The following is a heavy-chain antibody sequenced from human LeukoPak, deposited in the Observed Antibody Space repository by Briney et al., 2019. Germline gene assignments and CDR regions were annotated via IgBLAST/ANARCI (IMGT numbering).Heavy chain of an antibody. CDR2: IYYSGST. J-gene: IGHJ3*02. V-gene: IGHV4-59*08. CDR1: GGSFSGYY. CDR3: ARHGSGNAFDI. Sequence: PSETLSLTCAVYGGSFSGYYWSWIRQPPGKGLEWIGYIYYSGSTNYNPSLKSRVTISVDTSKNQFSLKLSSVTAADTAVYYCARHGSGNAFDIRGQGTMVTVSS. D-gene: IGHD3-10*01.